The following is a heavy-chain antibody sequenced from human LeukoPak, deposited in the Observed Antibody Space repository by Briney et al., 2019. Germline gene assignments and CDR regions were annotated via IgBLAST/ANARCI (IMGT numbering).Heavy chain of an antibody. D-gene: IGHD3-22*01. CDR2: INPKSGGT. CDR1: GYTFTDYY. V-gene: IGHV1-2*02. J-gene: IGHJ4*02. CDR3: ARGGGSSGYPDY. Sequence: ASVKVSCKASGYTFTDYYIHWVRQAPGQGLAWMGWINPKSGGTTYAQKFQGRVTVTTDTSISTAYMDLTGLKSDDTAVYYCARGGGSSGYPDYWGQGTLVTVSS.